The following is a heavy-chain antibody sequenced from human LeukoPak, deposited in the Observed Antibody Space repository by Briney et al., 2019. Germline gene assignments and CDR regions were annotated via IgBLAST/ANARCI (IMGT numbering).Heavy chain of an antibody. J-gene: IGHJ4*02. CDR1: GFTFTTYG. CDR2: ISYDGSNK. CDR3: ARDRAMIFGVSDY. D-gene: IGHD3-3*01. V-gene: IGHV3-30*03. Sequence: GGSLRLSCAASGFTFTTYGMHWVRQAPGKGLEWVALISYDGSNKYYADSVKGRFTISRGNSKNTLYLQMNSLRAEDTAVYYCARDRAMIFGVSDYWGQGTLVTVSS.